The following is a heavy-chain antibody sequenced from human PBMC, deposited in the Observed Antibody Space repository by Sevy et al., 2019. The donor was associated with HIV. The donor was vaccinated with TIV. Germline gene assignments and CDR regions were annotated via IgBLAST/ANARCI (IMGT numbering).Heavy chain of an antibody. CDR2: ISTSGNTI. V-gene: IGHV3-11*01. CDR3: ARGVYSFGYFDY. J-gene: IGHJ4*02. D-gene: IGHD5-18*01. Sequence: GGSLRLSCVTSRFTFSDYYMSWIRQAPGKGLEWVSYISTSGNTIYYADSVKGRFTISRENAKNSLFLQMNSLRADDTAVYYCARGVYSFGYFDYWGQGTLVTVSS. CDR1: RFTFSDYY.